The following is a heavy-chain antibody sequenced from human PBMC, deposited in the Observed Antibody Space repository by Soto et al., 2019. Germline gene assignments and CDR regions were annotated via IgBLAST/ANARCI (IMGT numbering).Heavy chain of an antibody. V-gene: IGHV4-34*01. CDR1: GGSFSGYY. CDR3: ARGPRSKRVMDY. D-gene: IGHD2-21*01. CDR2: INHSRST. Sequence: QVQLQQWGAGLLKPSETLSLTCAVYGGSFSGYYWSWIRQPPGKGLEWIGEINHSRSTNYNPSLKSRVTISVDTSKNQFSLKLSSVTAADTAVYYCARGPRSKRVMDYWGQGTLVTVSS. J-gene: IGHJ4*02.